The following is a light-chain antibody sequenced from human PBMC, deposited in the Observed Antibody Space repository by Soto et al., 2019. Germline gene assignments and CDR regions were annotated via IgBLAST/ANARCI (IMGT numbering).Light chain of an antibody. CDR2: GAS. J-gene: IGKJ1*01. CDR1: QNVSNN. CDR3: QQYDNWPLT. Sequence: EIVMTQSPATLSVSPGERATLSCRASQNVSNNLAWYQQKPGQAPRLLIYGASTRATGIPATFGGSGSGTEFTLTISSLQSEDFAVYYCQQYDNWPLTFGQGTKVEIK. V-gene: IGKV3-15*01.